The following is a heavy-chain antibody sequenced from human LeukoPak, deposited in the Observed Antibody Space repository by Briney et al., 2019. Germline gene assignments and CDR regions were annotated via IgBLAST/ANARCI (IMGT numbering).Heavy chain of an antibody. CDR1: GYTFTNYY. V-gene: IGHV1-46*01. Sequence: ASVKVSCKASGYTFTNYYMHWVRQAPGQGLEWMGIINPSGGTTSYAQKFQGRVTMTRDTSTSTVYMELRSLRSDDTAVYYCARTYIGIAAAGRGNWFDPWGQGTLVTVSS. CDR3: ARTYIGIAAAGRGNWFDP. CDR2: INPSGGTT. J-gene: IGHJ5*02. D-gene: IGHD6-13*01.